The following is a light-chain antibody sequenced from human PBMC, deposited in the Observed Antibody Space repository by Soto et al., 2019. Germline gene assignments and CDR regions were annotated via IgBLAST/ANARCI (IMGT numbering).Light chain of an antibody. V-gene: IGKV3-20*01. J-gene: IGKJ2*01. CDR1: QSVSSSS. Sequence: EIVLTQSPATLSLSPGDRATLTCRASQSVSSSSSAWYQQKPGEAHRLLIYGASSSATGIPDRFSGSGAGTDFLLPTSRLEPEDVAVSYCQQYGSSHMYTFGQGTKLEIK. CDR3: QQYGSSHMYT. CDR2: GAS.